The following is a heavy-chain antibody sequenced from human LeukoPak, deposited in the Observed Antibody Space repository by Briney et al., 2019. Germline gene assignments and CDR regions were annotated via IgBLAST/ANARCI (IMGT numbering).Heavy chain of an antibody. CDR1: GFTFSSYA. J-gene: IGHJ4*02. CDR2: ISYDGSNK. CDR3: ARGGLPTVTNDLDY. Sequence: GGSLRLSYAASGFTFSSYAMHWVRQAPGKGLEWVAVISYDGSNKYYADSVKGRFTISRDNSKNTLYLQMNSLRAEDTAVYYCARGGLPTVTNDLDYWGQGTLVTVSS. V-gene: IGHV3-30-3*01. D-gene: IGHD4-17*01.